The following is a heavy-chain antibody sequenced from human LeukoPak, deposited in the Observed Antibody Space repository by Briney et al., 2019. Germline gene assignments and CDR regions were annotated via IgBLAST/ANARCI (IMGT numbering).Heavy chain of an antibody. CDR1: GFTFSSYG. CDR3: ARGYYYDSSGYYKTFDY. V-gene: IGHV3-30*03. CDR2: ISYDGSNK. J-gene: IGHJ4*02. D-gene: IGHD3-22*01. Sequence: GSLRLSCAASGFTFSSYGMHWVRQAPGKGLEWVAVISYDGSNKYYADSVKGRFTISRDNSKNTLYLQMNSLRAEDTAVYYCARGYYYDSSGYYKTFDYWGQGTLVTVSS.